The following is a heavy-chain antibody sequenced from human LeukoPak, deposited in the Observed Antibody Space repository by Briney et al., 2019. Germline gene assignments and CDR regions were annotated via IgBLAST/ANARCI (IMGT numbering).Heavy chain of an antibody. V-gene: IGHV3-66*01. CDR1: GFTVSSNY. Sequence: GGSLRLSCAASGFTVSSNYMSWVRQAPGKGLEWVSVIYSSGSTYYADSVKGRFTISRDNSKNTLYLQMNSLRAEDTAVYYCARDSPIVVVNAYYYYYGMDVWGQGTTVTVSS. D-gene: IGHD3-22*01. CDR2: IYSSGST. J-gene: IGHJ6*02. CDR3: ARDSPIVVVNAYYYYYGMDV.